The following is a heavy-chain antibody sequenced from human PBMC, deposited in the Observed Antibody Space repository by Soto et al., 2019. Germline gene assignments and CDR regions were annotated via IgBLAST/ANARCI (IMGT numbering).Heavy chain of an antibody. J-gene: IGHJ5*02. V-gene: IGHV4-4*02. CDR1: GGTVASSHW. CDR3: AREIVTAGGNNYFDP. CDR2: VYHTGDT. D-gene: IGHD2-21*02. Sequence: SETLSLTCGGSGGTVASSHWWSWGRQSPGRGLEWIGNVYHTGDTNFNPSLQSRVTFSVDESNNQFSLRLTSVTAAETAVYFCAREIVTAGGNNYFDPWGPGTLVTVSS.